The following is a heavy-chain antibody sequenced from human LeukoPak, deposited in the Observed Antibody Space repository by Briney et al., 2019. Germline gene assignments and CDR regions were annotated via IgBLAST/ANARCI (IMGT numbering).Heavy chain of an antibody. CDR2: IYYSGST. CDR1: GGSISSYY. Sequence: SETLSLTCTASGGSISSYYWGWIRQPPGKGLEWIGSIYYSGSTYYNPSLKSRVTISVDTSKNQFSLKLSSVTAADTAVYHCARTRYYYNSRSYGAPYYFDYWGQGTLVTVSS. J-gene: IGHJ4*02. CDR3: ARTRYYYNSRSYGAPYYFDY. V-gene: IGHV4-39*01. D-gene: IGHD3-10*01.